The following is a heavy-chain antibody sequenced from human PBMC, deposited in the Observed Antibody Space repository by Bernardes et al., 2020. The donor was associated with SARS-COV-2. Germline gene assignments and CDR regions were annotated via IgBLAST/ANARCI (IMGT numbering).Heavy chain of an antibody. CDR2: LWNDGSNT. Sequence: AESLSLSCAASGFTFSSSGMHWVSLVQGPGMGWVAVLWNDGSNTTYADSVKDRLTISRDNSKNTLYLQMNSLRAEDTAVYYCARDGIAAAELGGVFDYWGQGTMVTVSS. CDR3: ARDGIAAAELGGVFDY. CDR1: GFTFSSSG. V-gene: IGHV3-33*01. J-gene: IGHJ4*02. D-gene: IGHD6-13*01.